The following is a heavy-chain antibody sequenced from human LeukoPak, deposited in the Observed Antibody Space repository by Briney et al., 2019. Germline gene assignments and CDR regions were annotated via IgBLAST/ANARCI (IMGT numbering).Heavy chain of an antibody. CDR1: GFTVSSNY. CDR2: IYSGGST. J-gene: IGHJ3*02. CDR3: AREGFGELWGAFDI. Sequence: GGSLRLSCAASGFTVSSNYMSWVRQAPGKGLEWVSVIYSGGSTYYADSVKGRFTISRDNSKNTLYLQMNSVRAEDTAVYYCAREGFGELWGAFDIWGQGTMVTVSS. V-gene: IGHV3-66*01. D-gene: IGHD3-10*01.